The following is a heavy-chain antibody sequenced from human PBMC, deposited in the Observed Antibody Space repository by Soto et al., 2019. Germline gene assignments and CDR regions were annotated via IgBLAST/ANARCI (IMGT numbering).Heavy chain of an antibody. CDR3: ATMVTWDSSGYYQGGFDC. V-gene: IGHV3-9*01. CDR2: ISWNSGKI. CDR1: GFTFEDYA. J-gene: IGHJ4*02. D-gene: IGHD3-22*01. Sequence: EMHLVESGGGLVQPGRSLTISCAASGFTFEDYAMHWVRQAPGKGLEWVSGISWNSGKIIYADSVKGRFTISRDNAKNSLYLQMNSLRREDTALSYCATMVTWDSSGYYQGGFDCWGQGTRATVSS.